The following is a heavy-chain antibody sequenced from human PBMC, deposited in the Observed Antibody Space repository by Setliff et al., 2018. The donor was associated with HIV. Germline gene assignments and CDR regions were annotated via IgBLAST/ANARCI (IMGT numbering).Heavy chain of an antibody. CDR1: GDSISSVSYS. J-gene: IGHJ4*02. Sequence: SETLSLTCTVSGDSISSVSYSWGWIRQPPGKGLEWIGYMYSGGNTYYKPSLKSRVTMSEEKSKNQFSLKLKSVTAADTAIYFCARGKGGLVGPAEFDYWGPGTLVTVSS. CDR2: MYSGGNT. CDR3: ARGKGGLVGPAEFDY. V-gene: IGHV4-39*01. D-gene: IGHD1-26*01.